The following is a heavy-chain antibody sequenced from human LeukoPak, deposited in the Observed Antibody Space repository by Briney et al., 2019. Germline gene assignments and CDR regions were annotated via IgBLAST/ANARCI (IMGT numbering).Heavy chain of an antibody. J-gene: IGHJ4*02. Sequence: SETLSLTCTVSGGSISTFSWSWIRQFPAKGLEWIGSIYIKSTNYNPSLKSRVAISVDTSKNQYSLRLDSVTTADTAVYYCARDTTVASGMQYWGQRTLVTVSS. CDR1: GGSISTFS. D-gene: IGHD6-19*01. CDR2: IYIKST. CDR3: ARDTTVASGMQY. V-gene: IGHV4-59*01.